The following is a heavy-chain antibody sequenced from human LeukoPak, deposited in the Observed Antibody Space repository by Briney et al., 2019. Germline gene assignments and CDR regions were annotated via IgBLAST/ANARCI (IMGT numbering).Heavy chain of an antibody. CDR1: KFTFSNYW. V-gene: IGHV3-64*01. D-gene: IGHD3-22*01. CDR3: ARGRLVVTGVDY. Sequence: GGSLRLSCAAFKFTFSNYWMSWVRQAPGKGLEYVSTISSNGGSTYYANSVKGRFTISRDNSKNTLYLQMGSLRAEDMAVYYCARGRLVVTGVDYWGQGTLVTVSS. J-gene: IGHJ4*02. CDR2: ISSNGGST.